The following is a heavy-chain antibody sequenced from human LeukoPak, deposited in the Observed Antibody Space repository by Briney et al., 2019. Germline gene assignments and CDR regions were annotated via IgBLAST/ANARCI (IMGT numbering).Heavy chain of an antibody. CDR2: MYNSGST. CDR3: ARLGGPAAVDY. V-gene: IGHV4-59*01. Sequence: SETLSLTCTVSGASIRSYYWSWIRQPPGRGLEWIGYMYNSGSTYYNPSLKSRVTISGDTSKNQFSLKLTSVTAADTAVYYYARLGGPAAVDYWGQGTLVTVSS. D-gene: IGHD2-2*01. CDR1: GASIRSYY. J-gene: IGHJ4*02.